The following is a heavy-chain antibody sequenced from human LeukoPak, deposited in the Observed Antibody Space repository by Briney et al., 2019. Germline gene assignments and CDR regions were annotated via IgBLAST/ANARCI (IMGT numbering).Heavy chain of an antibody. CDR3: ARERSMVRGVSWFDP. J-gene: IGHJ5*02. CDR1: DGSISNYY. D-gene: IGHD3-10*01. V-gene: IGHV4-59*01. CDR2: ISHSGIT. Sequence: SQTLSLTCTVSDGSISNYYWSWIRQPPGKGLEWIGYISHSGITYYNPSFKSRVTISVDTSKNQFSLRLNSVTAADTAVYYCARERSMVRGVSWFDPWGQGTLVTVSS.